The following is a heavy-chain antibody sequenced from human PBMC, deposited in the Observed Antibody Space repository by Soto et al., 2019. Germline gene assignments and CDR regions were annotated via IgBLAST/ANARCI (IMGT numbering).Heavy chain of an antibody. CDR3: ARDDIVVVPAATRHYYYYYGMDV. CDR2: IYYSGST. CDR1: GGYISGYD. Sequence: PLETLCLTCTVSGGYISGYDWSWIRQHPGKGLEWIGYIYYSGSTNYNPSLKSRVTISVDTSKNQFSLKLSSVTAADTAVYYCARDDIVVVPAATRHYYYYYGMDVWGQGTTVTVSS. J-gene: IGHJ6*02. D-gene: IGHD2-2*01. V-gene: IGHV4-59*01.